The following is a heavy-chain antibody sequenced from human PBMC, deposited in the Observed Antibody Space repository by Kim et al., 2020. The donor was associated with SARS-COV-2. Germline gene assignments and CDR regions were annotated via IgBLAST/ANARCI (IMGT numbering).Heavy chain of an antibody. CDR2: IISKANSYAT. J-gene: IGHJ3*02. D-gene: IGHD1-1*01. V-gene: IGHV3-73*01. Sequence: GGSLRLSCAASGFSFSDSAMHWVRQASGKGLEWVGRIISKANSYATTYAASVKGRFTISRDDSKNAAYLQMNSLKTEDTVVYYCTCVPGTTLSFWDAYD. CDR3: TCVPGTTLSFWDAYD. CDR1: GFSFSDSA.